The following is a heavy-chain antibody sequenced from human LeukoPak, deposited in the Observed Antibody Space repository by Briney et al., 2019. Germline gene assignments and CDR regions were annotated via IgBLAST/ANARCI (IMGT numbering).Heavy chain of an antibody. Sequence: GGSLRLSCAASGFTFSTYSINWVRQAPGKGLEWVSYISSDSSTIYYADSLKGRFTISRDNAKNTVYLQMNSLRAEDTAVYYCARGSPDYWALSYWGHGILVTVSS. D-gene: IGHD3/OR15-3a*01. V-gene: IGHV3-48*04. J-gene: IGHJ4*01. CDR3: ARGSPDYWALSY. CDR1: GFTFSTYS. CDR2: ISSDSSTI.